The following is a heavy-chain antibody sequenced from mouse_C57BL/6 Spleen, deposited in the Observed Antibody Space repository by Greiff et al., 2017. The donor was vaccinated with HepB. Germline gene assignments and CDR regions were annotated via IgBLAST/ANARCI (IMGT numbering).Heavy chain of an antibody. CDR1: GFTFSSYG. V-gene: IGHV5-6*01. CDR3: ARHSGDARIGYYFDY. D-gene: IGHD2-14*01. J-gene: IGHJ2*01. CDR2: ISSGGSYT. Sequence: EVMLVESGGDLVKPGGSLKLSCAASGFTFSSYGMSWVRQTPDKRLEWVATISSGGSYTYYPDSVKGRFTISRDNAKNTLYLQMSSLKSEDTAMYYCARHSGDARIGYYFDYWGQGTTLTVSS.